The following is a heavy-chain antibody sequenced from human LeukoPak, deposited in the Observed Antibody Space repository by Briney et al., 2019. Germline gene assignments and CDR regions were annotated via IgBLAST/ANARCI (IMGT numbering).Heavy chain of an antibody. CDR1: GGSISSYY. Sequence: SESLSLTCTVSGGSISSYYWGWIRQPPGKGLEWIGSIYYSGSTYYNPSLKSRVTISVDTSKNQFSLKLSSVTAADTAVYYCARDIVVVPAADDYWGQGTLVTVSS. CDR3: ARDIVVVPAADDY. CDR2: IYYSGST. J-gene: IGHJ4*02. V-gene: IGHV4-39*01. D-gene: IGHD2-2*01.